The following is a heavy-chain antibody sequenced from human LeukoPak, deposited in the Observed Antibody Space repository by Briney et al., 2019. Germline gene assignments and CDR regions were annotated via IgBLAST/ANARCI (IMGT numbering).Heavy chain of an antibody. CDR1: GGSISTSNYY. V-gene: IGHV4-61*05. J-gene: IGHJ4*02. D-gene: IGHD3-22*01. CDR3: ARVTGYIVEDYFDY. Sequence: SETLSLTCTVSGGSISTSNYYWGWIRQPPGKGLEWIGYIYYSGSTNYNPSLKSRVTISVDTSKNQFSLRLSSVTAADTAVYYCARVTGYIVEDYFDYWGQGTLVTVSS. CDR2: IYYSGST.